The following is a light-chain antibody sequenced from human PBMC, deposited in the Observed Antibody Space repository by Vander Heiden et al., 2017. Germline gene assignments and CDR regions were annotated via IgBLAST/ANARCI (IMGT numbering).Light chain of an antibody. Sequence: DIQRTQSPSYLSASVGDRVTITCRARHGFSNYLVWYHQKPGKVPKLLIYAASTLQSGVPSRFSCSGSGTYFTLTISSLQPEDVATYYCQKYNSAPWTFGQGTKVEIK. CDR1: HGFSNY. J-gene: IGKJ1*01. V-gene: IGKV1-27*01. CDR3: QKYNSAPWT. CDR2: AAS.